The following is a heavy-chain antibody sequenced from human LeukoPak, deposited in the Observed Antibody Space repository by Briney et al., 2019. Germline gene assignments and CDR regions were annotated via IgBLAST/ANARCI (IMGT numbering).Heavy chain of an antibody. J-gene: IGHJ4*02. CDR3: VRDLVSSYGFRDY. CDR2: INPNSGGT. Sequence: GASVKVSCKASGYTFPGYYMHWVRQAPGQGLEWMGWINPNSGGTNYAQKFQGRVTMTRDTSISTAYMELSRLRSDDTAVYYCVRDLVSSYGFRDYWGQGTLVTVSS. V-gene: IGHV1-2*02. CDR1: GYTFPGYY. D-gene: IGHD5-18*01.